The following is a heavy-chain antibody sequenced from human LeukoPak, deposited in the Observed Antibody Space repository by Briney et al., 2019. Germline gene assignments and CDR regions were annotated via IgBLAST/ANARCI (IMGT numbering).Heavy chain of an antibody. V-gene: IGHV4-34*01. CDR3: ARGIKGSSCNSTSCYFLDY. J-gene: IGHJ4*02. D-gene: IGHD2-2*01. CDR2: INHSGST. Sequence: RPSETLSLTCAVYGGSFSGYYWSWIRQPPGKGLEWIGEINHSGSTNYNPSLKSRVTISVDTSKNQFSLKLSSVTAADTAVYYCARGIKGSSCNSTSCYFLDYWGQGTLVTVSS. CDR1: GGSFSGYY.